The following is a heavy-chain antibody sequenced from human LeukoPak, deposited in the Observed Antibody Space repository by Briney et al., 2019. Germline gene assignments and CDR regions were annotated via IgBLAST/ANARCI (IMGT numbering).Heavy chain of an antibody. Sequence: PSETLSLTCAVSGYSISSGYYWGWIRQPPGKGLEWIGIIYHFGSTYYNPSLKSRVTISVDTSKNQFSLKLSSVTAADTAVYCCARRGDGGYNSGFDYWGQGTLVTVSS. D-gene: IGHD5-24*01. CDR3: ARRGDGGYNSGFDY. V-gene: IGHV4-38-2*01. CDR2: IYHFGST. J-gene: IGHJ4*02. CDR1: GYSISSGYY.